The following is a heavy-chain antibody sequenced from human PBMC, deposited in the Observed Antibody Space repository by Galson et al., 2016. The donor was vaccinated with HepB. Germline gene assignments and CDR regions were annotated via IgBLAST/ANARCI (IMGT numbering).Heavy chain of an antibody. V-gene: IGHV4-39*02. J-gene: IGHJ5*02. CDR3: ARLTWEVLGWFDT. CDR2: ISYSGLT. Sequence: SETLSLTCTVSGASVTSDRFFWGRLRQPPGKGLEWIGSISYSGLTNYNPSFQSRVTISVDTSKDYFSLELKSVTAADTAVYFCARLTWEVLGWFDTWGQGTLVTVSS. D-gene: IGHD1-26*01. CDR1: GASVTSDRFF.